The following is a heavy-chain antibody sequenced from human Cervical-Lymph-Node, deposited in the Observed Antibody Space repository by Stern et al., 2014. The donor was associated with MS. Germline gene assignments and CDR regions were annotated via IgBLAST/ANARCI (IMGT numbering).Heavy chain of an antibody. J-gene: IGHJ4*02. CDR1: GFNFSTYA. CDR3: ARGGRGVGLEY. Sequence: GQLVEFGGGLVQPGRSLSLSCVASGFNFSTYAMHWGRQAPGTGLEWVSFVSYDGTQRNSTDSVKSRFTISLDNSKNTLYLHMNSLRDEDTAVYFCARGGRGVGLEYCGQGALVTVSS. CDR2: VSYDGTQR. V-gene: IGHV3-30-3*01. D-gene: IGHD3-10*01.